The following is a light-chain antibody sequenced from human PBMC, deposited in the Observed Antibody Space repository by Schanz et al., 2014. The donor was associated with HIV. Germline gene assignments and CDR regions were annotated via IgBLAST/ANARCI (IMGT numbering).Light chain of an antibody. CDR3: QQYNNWPPYT. CDR2: GAS. J-gene: IGKJ2*01. V-gene: IGKV3-15*01. CDR1: QSVSNN. Sequence: EIVMTQSPATLSVSPGERATLSCRASQSVSNNLAWYQQKPGQAPRLLISGASTRATGIPARFSGSGSGTDFTLTISSLQSEDFGVYYCQQYNNWPPYTFGRGTKLEIK.